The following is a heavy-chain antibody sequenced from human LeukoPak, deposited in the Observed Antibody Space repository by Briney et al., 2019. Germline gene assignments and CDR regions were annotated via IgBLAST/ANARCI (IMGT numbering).Heavy chain of an antibody. CDR2: IWSDGSNR. CDR3: ARDTIAAYYFDF. CDR1: GFSFSSYA. D-gene: IGHD5-12*01. J-gene: IGHJ4*02. Sequence: PGGSRRLSCAASGFSFSSYAMHWVRQAPGKGLEWVALIWSDGSNRHYADSVKGRFTISRENSKNTLHLQMNSLRADDTAVYYCARDTIAAYYFDFWGQGTLVTVSS. V-gene: IGHV3-33*01.